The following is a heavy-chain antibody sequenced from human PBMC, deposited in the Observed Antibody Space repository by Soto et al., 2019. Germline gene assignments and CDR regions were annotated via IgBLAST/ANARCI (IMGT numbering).Heavy chain of an antibody. D-gene: IGHD4-17*01. CDR1: GFTFSSFG. Sequence: EVQLVESGGGLVKPGGSLRLSCVGSGFTFSSFGMNWVRQAPGKGLEWVSSISGNSNYMYYVDSVKGRFTISRDNAQNSLYLQMNSLRAEDAAVYYCVRETVGDPLDYWGQGTLVTVSS. V-gene: IGHV3-21*02. CDR3: VRETVGDPLDY. CDR2: ISGNSNYM. J-gene: IGHJ4*02.